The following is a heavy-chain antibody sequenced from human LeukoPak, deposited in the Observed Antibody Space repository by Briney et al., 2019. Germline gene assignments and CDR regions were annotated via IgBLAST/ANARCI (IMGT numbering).Heavy chain of an antibody. J-gene: IGHJ5*02. CDR1: GFGSSDYW. D-gene: IGHD3-10*01. Sequence: GGSLRLSCAASGFGSSDYWMHWVRHAPGKGLVWVSRMNSDGTTTNYADSVKGRFTISRDNAKNTLYLQMNSLRAEDTAVYYCARGRGPYGWFDPWGQGTLVTVSS. V-gene: IGHV3-74*01. CDR2: MNSDGTTT. CDR3: ARGRGPYGWFDP.